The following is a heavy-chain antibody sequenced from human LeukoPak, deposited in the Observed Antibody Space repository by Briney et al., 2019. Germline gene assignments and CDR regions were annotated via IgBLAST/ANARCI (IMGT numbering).Heavy chain of an antibody. CDR1: GFTFSSYV. Sequence: GGSLRLPCAASGFTFSSYVMNWVRQAPGKGLEWVASISYDGSNKYCADSVKGRFTISRDNSKNTLYLEMNSLRAEDTAVYYCARNRQLDYWGQGTLVTVSS. D-gene: IGHD6-13*01. J-gene: IGHJ4*02. CDR3: ARNRQLDY. V-gene: IGHV3-30*04. CDR2: ISYDGSNK.